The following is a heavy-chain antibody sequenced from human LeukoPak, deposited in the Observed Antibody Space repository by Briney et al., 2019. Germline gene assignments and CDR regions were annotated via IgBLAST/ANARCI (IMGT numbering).Heavy chain of an antibody. CDR3: VKRAEDSSGYYLYYFDY. V-gene: IGHV3-23*01. CDR1: GFPFNKCA. J-gene: IGHJ4*02. D-gene: IGHD3-22*01. Sequence: PGGSLRLSCAASGFPFNKCAMSWVRQAPGKGLEWVSSISAATGTTYYAGSVRGRFSISRDNSQNTLYLQMNSLRAEDTAVYYCVKRAEDSSGYYLYYFDYWGQGTLVTVSS. CDR2: ISAATGTT.